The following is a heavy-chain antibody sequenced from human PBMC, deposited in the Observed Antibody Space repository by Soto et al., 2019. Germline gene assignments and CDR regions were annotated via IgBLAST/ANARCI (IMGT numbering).Heavy chain of an antibody. CDR1: GGSRSGYY. CDR3: AREVQAAGLDN. Sequence: PSQTLSLTCAVYGGSRSGYYWSWIRQPPGKGLEWIGEINRSGSTNYNPSHKSRVTISVDTSKNQFSLKLSSVSAADTAVYYCAREVQAAGLDNWGQGTLVTVSS. D-gene: IGHD6-13*01. CDR2: INRSGST. J-gene: IGHJ4*02. V-gene: IGHV4-34*01.